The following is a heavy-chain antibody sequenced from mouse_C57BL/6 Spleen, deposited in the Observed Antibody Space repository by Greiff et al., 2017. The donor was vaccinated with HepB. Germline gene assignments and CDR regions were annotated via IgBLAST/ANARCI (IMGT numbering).Heavy chain of an antibody. CDR1: GYTFTSYG. V-gene: IGHV1-81*01. CDR3: ARADTTVVNFDY. J-gene: IGHJ2*01. D-gene: IGHD1-1*01. Sequence: VQLQQSGAELARPGASVKLSCKASGYTFTSYGISWVKQRTGQGLEWIGEIYPRSGNTYYNEKFKGKATLTADKSSSTAYMELRSLTSEDSAVYFCARADTTVVNFDYWGQGTTLTVAS. CDR2: IYPRSGNT.